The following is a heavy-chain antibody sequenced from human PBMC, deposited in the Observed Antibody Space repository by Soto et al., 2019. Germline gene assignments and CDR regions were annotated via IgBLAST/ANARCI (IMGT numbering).Heavy chain of an antibody. CDR3: ARDGGQWLVPDY. V-gene: IGHV4-59*01. J-gene: IGHJ4*02. CDR2: IYYSGST. CDR1: GGSISSYY. Sequence: PSETLSLTCTVSGGSISSYYWSWIRQPPGKGLEWIGYIYYSGSTNYNPSLKSRVTISVDTSKNQFSLKLSSVTAADTAVYYCARDGGQWLVPDYWGQGTLVTVSS. D-gene: IGHD6-19*01.